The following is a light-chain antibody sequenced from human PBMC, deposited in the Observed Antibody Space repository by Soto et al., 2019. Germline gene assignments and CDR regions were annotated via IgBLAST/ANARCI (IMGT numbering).Light chain of an antibody. CDR3: QQYGSSPDLFT. CDR2: GAS. V-gene: IGKV3-15*01. CDR1: QSIRTN. J-gene: IGKJ3*01. Sequence: EIVLTQSPATLSVSAGGTVTLSCRASQSIRTNVAWYQQIPGQAPRLLVYGASTRATGVPARFSGSGSGIEFTLTISSLQSEDSAVYYCQQYGSSPDLFTFGPGTKVDIK.